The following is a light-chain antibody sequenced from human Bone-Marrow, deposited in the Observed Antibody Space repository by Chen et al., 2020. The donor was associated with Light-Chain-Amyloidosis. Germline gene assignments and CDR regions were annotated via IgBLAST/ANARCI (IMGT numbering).Light chain of an antibody. CDR2: DAS. CDR3: HQYSSSLPWT. Sequence: EVVLTQSPGTLSLSPGEGATLSCRASRRVSSNHLAWYQHKPGQAPRLLIHDASTRATGIPDRFSGSGSRTDFNRSISRVEPEDFAVYYCHQYSSSLPWTFGQGTKVEIK. V-gene: IGKV3-20*01. CDR1: RRVSSNH. J-gene: IGKJ1*01.